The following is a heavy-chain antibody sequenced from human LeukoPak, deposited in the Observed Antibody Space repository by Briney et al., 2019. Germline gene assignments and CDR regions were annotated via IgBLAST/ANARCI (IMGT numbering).Heavy chain of an antibody. CDR3: ARDPGY. CDR1: GDTFSSYT. J-gene: IGHJ4*02. V-gene: IGHV1-69*13. CDR2: IILIFGTA. Sequence: SVKVSCKASGDTFSSYTISWVRQAPGQGLEWMGGIILIFGTADYAQKFQGRVTITADESTSTAYMELSSLRSKDTAVYYCARDPGYWGQGSLVTVSS.